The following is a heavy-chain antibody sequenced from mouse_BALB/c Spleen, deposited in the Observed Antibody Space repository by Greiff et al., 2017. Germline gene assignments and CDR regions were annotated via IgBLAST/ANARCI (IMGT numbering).Heavy chain of an antibody. D-gene: IGHD2-10*02. CDR2: ISTYYGDA. CDR1: GYTFTDYA. V-gene: IGHV1S137*01. Sequence: VQLQQSGAELVRPGVSVKISCKGSGYTFTDYAMHWVKQSHAKSLEWIGVISTYYGDASYNQKFKGKATMTVDKSSSTAYMQLSSLTSEDSAVYYCTREYGNLYAVDYWGQGTSVTVSS. J-gene: IGHJ4*01. CDR3: TREYGNLYAVDY.